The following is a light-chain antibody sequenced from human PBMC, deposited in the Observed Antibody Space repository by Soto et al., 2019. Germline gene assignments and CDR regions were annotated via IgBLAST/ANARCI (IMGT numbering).Light chain of an antibody. V-gene: IGKV3-11*01. CDR3: QQRSNRALT. Sequence: EIVLTQSPATLSLSPGERATLSCRASQSVSSYLAWYQQKPGQAPRLLIYDASNRATGIPARFSGNGSGTDFTLTISSLEPEDFAVYYCQQRSNRALTFGGGTKVDIK. CDR2: DAS. CDR1: QSVSSY. J-gene: IGKJ4*01.